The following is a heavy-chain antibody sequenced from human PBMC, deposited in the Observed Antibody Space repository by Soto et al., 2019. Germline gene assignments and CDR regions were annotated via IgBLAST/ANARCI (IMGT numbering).Heavy chain of an antibody. Sequence: QVQLVESGGGVVQPGRSLRLSCAASGFTFSSYAMHWVRQAPGKGLEWVAVISYDGSNKYYADSVKGRFTISRDNSKNTLYLQMNSLRAEDTAVYYCARGSFSGDYFSYPPELRWGQGTLVTVSS. CDR3: ARGSFSGDYFSYPPELR. J-gene: IGHJ4*02. CDR1: GFTFSSYA. D-gene: IGHD4-17*01. V-gene: IGHV3-30-3*01. CDR2: ISYDGSNK.